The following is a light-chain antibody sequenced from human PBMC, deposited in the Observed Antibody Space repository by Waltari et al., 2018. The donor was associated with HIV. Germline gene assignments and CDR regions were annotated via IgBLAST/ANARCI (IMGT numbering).Light chain of an antibody. J-gene: IGLJ3*02. CDR2: EGY. CDR1: IMRYNY. V-gene: IGLV3-10*01. Sequence: SYELTQALSVSVSPGQTARSTCFGPIMRYNYPLWYPQKSGQAPVVVIYEGYKRPTGIPGRFSGSRSGTTATLTITGAQVDDESDYYCYSTDSSGKGVFGGGAKLTVL. CDR3: YSTDSSGKGV.